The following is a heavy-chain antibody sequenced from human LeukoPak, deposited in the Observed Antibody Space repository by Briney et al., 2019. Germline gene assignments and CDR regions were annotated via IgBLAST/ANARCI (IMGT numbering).Heavy chain of an antibody. CDR2: IIPIFGTA. CDR1: GGTFSSYA. J-gene: IGHJ5*02. Sequence: SVKVSCRASGGTFSSYAISWVRQAPGQGLEWMGGIIPIFGTANYAQKFQGRVTITADESTSTAYMELSSLRSEDTAVYYCARVERYYDFWSGYYTRWFDPWGQGTLVTVST. CDR3: ARVERYYDFWSGYYTRWFDP. D-gene: IGHD3-3*01. V-gene: IGHV1-69*13.